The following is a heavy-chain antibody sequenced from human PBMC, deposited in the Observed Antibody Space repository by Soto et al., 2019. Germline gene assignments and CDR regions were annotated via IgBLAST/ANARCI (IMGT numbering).Heavy chain of an antibody. CDR1: GFTFSSYS. J-gene: IGHJ4*02. CDR3: ARSYYYDSSGYLVPFDY. CDR2: ISSSSSTI. Sequence: GGSLRLSCAASGFTFSSYSMNWVRQAPGKGLEWVSYISSSSSTIYYADSVKGRFTISRDNAKNSLYLQMNSLRDEDTAVYYCARSYYYDSSGYLVPFDYWGQGTLVTV. D-gene: IGHD3-22*01. V-gene: IGHV3-48*02.